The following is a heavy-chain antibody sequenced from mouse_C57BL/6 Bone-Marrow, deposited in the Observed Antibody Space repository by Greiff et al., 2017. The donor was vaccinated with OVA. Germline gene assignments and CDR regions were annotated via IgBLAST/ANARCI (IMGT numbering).Heavy chain of an antibody. V-gene: IGHV1-80*01. CDR2: IYPGDGDT. CDR1: GYAFSSYW. J-gene: IGHJ2*01. D-gene: IGHD2-4*01. Sequence: QVQLQQSGAELVKPGASVKISCKASGYAFSSYWMNWVKQRPGKGLEWIGQIYPGDGDTNYNGKFKGKATLTADKSSSTAYMQLSSLTYEDSAVYYCARGKMITTGYFDYWGQGTTLTVSS. CDR3: ARGKMITTGYFDY.